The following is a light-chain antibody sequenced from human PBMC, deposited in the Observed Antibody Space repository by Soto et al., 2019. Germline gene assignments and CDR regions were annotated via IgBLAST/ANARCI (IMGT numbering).Light chain of an antibody. V-gene: IGKV3-20*01. J-gene: IGKJ4*01. CDR3: QQYGSSPT. Sequence: EIVLTQSPGTLSLSPGERATLSCRASQSVSSSYLAWYQQTPGQAPRLLIYGASSRATGIPDMFSGRGSGKYFTITISRLEPEDCAVYYCQQYGSSPTFGGGTKVEIK. CDR2: GAS. CDR1: QSVSSSY.